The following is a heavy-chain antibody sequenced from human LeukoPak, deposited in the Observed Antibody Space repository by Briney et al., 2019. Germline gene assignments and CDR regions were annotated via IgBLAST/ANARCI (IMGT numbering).Heavy chain of an antibody. J-gene: IGHJ4*01. CDR1: GLTVSSYA. CDR2: IIGSAANT. D-gene: IGHD3-10*01. V-gene: IGHV3-23*01. Sequence: GGSLRLSCGASGLTVSSYAMSWVRQAPGKGLDLVSTIIGSAANTYYADSVEGRFTISRDDSKNTVYLQMNSLRAEDTAVYSCAKYTSGTSYRGLDQWGHGTLVTVSS. CDR3: AKYTSGTSYRGLDQ.